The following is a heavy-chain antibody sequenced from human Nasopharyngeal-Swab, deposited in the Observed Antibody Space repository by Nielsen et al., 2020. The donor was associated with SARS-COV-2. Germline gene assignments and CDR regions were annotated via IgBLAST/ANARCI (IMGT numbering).Heavy chain of an antibody. V-gene: IGHV3-23*01. Sequence: GGSLRLSCAASGFTFNNYAMTWVRQAPGRGLEWVPTIGGSGGSTYYADSVKGRFTISRDNSKNTLYLQMNILRAEDTALYYCAKNFYGSGSYLVSWGQGTLVTVSS. CDR3: AKNFYGSGSYLVS. CDR2: IGGSGGST. D-gene: IGHD3-10*01. CDR1: GFTFNNYA. J-gene: IGHJ4*02.